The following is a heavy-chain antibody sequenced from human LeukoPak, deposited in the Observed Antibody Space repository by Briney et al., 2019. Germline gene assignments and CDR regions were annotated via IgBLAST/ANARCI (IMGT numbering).Heavy chain of an antibody. D-gene: IGHD3-22*01. Sequence: SETLSLTCTVSGGSISSGGYSWSWIRQHPGKGLEWIGYIYYSGSTYYNPSLKSRVTISVDTSKNQFSLKLSSVTAADTAVYYCASERTYYYDSSGYFTEDYWGQGTLVTVSS. CDR1: GGSISSGGYS. CDR3: ASERTYYYDSSGYFTEDY. V-gene: IGHV4-31*03. J-gene: IGHJ4*02. CDR2: IYYSGST.